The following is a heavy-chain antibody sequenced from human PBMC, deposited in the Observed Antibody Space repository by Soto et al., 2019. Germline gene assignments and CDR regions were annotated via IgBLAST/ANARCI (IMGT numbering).Heavy chain of an antibody. J-gene: IGHJ5*02. D-gene: IGHD3-10*01. CDR1: GFTFSSYW. CDR2: INSDGSNT. CDR3: ARGPQGSGSYHNWFDP. Sequence: GGSLRLSCAASGFTFSSYWMHWGRQAPGKGLVWVSRINSDGSNTNYADSVKGRFTISRDNAKNTLYLQMNSLRAEDTAVYYCARGPQGSGSYHNWFDPWGQGALVTVSS. V-gene: IGHV3-74*01.